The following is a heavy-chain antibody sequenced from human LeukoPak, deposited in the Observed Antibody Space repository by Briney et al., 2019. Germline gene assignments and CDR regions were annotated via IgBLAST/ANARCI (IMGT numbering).Heavy chain of an antibody. V-gene: IGHV4-59*08. CDR2: IYYSGST. J-gene: IGHJ6*02. Sequence: SETLSLTCTVSGGSISTYYWTWIRQPPGKGLEWIGYIYYSGSTNYNPSLKSRVTISVDTSKNQFSLKLSSVTAADTAVYYCARLSVAVAGSGMDVWGQGTTVAVSS. CDR1: GGSISTYY. D-gene: IGHD6-19*01. CDR3: ARLSVAVAGSGMDV.